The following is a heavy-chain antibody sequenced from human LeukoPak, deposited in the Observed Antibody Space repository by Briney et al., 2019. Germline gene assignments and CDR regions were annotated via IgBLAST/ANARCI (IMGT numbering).Heavy chain of an antibody. V-gene: IGHV4-59*01. CDR2: IYYSGST. J-gene: IGHJ6*02. Sequence: TASETLSLTCTVSGGSISSYYWSWIRQPPGKGLEWIGYIYYSGSTNYNPSLKSRVTISVDTSKNQFSLKLSSVTAADTAVYYCARHFWSGRTNYYYLSMDVWGQGTTVTVSS. D-gene: IGHD3-3*01. CDR3: ARHFWSGRTNYYYLSMDV. CDR1: GGSISSYY.